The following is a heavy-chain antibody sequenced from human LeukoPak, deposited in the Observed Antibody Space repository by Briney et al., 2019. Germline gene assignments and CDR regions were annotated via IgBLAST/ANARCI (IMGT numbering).Heavy chain of an antibody. CDR3: ARTSGFDFKDY. CDR2: IYPGDSDT. J-gene: IGHJ4*02. Sequence: GESLKISCKGSGYSFTSYWIGWVRQMPGKGLEWMGIIYPGDSDTRYSPSFQGQVTMSADKPIDTAYLQWSSLKASDTAMYYCARTSGFDFKDYWGQGTLVTVSS. D-gene: IGHD5-12*01. V-gene: IGHV5-51*04. CDR1: GYSFTSYW.